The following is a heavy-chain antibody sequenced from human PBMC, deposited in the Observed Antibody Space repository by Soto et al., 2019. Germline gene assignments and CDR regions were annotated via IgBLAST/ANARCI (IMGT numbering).Heavy chain of an antibody. Sequence: GGSLRLSCAASGFTFSTHAMSWVRQAPGRGLEWVSAISGSGGNTYYADSVKGRFTTSRDNSKNTLYLQMNSLRTEDTAVYYCANGPTFFGVVISYNYYYGLDVWGQGTTVTVSS. D-gene: IGHD3-3*01. CDR1: GFTFSTHA. CDR2: ISGSGGNT. V-gene: IGHV3-23*01. J-gene: IGHJ6*02. CDR3: ANGPTFFGVVISYNYYYGLDV.